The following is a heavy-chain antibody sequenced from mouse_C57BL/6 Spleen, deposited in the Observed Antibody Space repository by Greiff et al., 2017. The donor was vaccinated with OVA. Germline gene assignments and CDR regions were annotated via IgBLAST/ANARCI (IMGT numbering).Heavy chain of an antibody. V-gene: IGHV1-53*01. Sequence: VQLQQPGAELVKPGASVKLSCKASGFTFTGYWMHWVKQRPGQGLEWIGNINPSNGGTNYHEKFKSKATLTVDKSSSTAYLQLSSLTSEDSAVYYCARGVCYSNYRSYFDYWGQGTTLTVSS. J-gene: IGHJ2*01. CDR2: INPSNGGT. CDR1: GFTFTGYW. D-gene: IGHD2-5*01. CDR3: ARGVCYSNYRSYFDY.